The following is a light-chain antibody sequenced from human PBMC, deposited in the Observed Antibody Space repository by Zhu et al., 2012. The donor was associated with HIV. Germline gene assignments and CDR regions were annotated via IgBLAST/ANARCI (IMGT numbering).Light chain of an antibody. CDR2: GGS. J-gene: IGKJ1*01. V-gene: IGKV3-20*01. CDR3: QQYDSSPWT. Sequence: IVLTQSPGTLSVSPGERATLSCRASQTLSSSHLAWYQQKPGQAPRLVIYGGSTRATDIPDRFSGGGSGTDFTLTISRLEPEDFALYHCQQYDSSPWTFGQGTKVGIK. CDR1: QTLSSSH.